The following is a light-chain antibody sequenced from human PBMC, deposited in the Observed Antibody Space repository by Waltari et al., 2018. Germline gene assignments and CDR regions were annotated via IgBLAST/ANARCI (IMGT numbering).Light chain of an antibody. CDR3: QQRSNWPRT. CDR1: QSVTIY. Sequence: EIVLTQSPATLSLSPGERATLSCKASQSVTIYLACYQQRPGQAPRLLISVTSHRAPGIPARFSGSGSGTDFTLTISSLEPEDFAVYYCQQRSNWPRTFGQGTKVETK. J-gene: IGKJ1*01. CDR2: VTS. V-gene: IGKV3-11*01.